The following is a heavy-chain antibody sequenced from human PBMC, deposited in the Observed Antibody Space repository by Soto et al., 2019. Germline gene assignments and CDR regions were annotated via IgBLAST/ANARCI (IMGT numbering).Heavy chain of an antibody. CDR1: GFTVGRNY. Sequence: GGSLRLACAASGFTVGRNYMRWVRQAPGKGLEWVSVIYSGGSTYYADSVKGRFTISRDNSKNTLYLQMNSLRAEDTAVDYCARDPPYIAAAGTSPFDYWGQGT. CDR2: IYSGGST. V-gene: IGHV3-66*01. J-gene: IGHJ4*02. D-gene: IGHD6-13*01. CDR3: ARDPPYIAAAGTSPFDY.